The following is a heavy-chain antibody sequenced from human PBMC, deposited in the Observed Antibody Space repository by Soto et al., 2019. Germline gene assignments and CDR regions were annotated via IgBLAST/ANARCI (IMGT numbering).Heavy chain of an antibody. J-gene: IGHJ3*02. CDR3: ARDYYDSSGPNDLDAFDS. CDR2: ISAYNGNT. V-gene: IGHV1-18*04. D-gene: IGHD3-22*01. Sequence: QVQLVQSGAEVKKPGASVKVSCKASGYTFTSYGISWVRQAPGQGLEWMGWISAYNGNTNYAQKLQGRVTMTTNTSTSTAYMELRSLRSDDTAVYYCARDYYDSSGPNDLDAFDSWGQGTMVTVSS. CDR1: GYTFTSYG.